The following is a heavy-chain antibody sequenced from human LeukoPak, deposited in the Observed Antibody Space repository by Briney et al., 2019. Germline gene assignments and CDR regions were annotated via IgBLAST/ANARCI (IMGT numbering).Heavy chain of an antibody. CDR3: ARVSPVTTLRRTAYWFDP. D-gene: IGHD4-17*01. V-gene: IGHV4-31*03. J-gene: IGHJ5*02. CDR1: GGSISSGGYY. CDR2: IYYSGST. Sequence: SQTLSLTCTVSGGSISSGGYYWSWIRQHPGKGLGWIEYIYYSGSTYYNPSLKSRVTISVDTSKNQFSLKLSSVTAADTAVYYCARVSPVTTLRRTAYWFDPWGQGTLVTVSS.